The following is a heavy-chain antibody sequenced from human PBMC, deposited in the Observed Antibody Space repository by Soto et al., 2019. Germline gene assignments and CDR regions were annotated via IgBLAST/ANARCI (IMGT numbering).Heavy chain of an antibody. J-gene: IGHJ4*02. CDR3: ARVVSSSWALYFDY. V-gene: IGHV3-48*03. D-gene: IGHD6-13*01. CDR1: GFTFSSYE. Sequence: GGSLRLSCAASGFTFSSYEMNWVRQAPGKGLEWVSYISSSGSTIYYADSVKGRFTISRDNAKNSLYLQMNSLRAEDTAVYYCARVVSSSWALYFDYWGQGTLVTVSS. CDR2: ISSSGSTI.